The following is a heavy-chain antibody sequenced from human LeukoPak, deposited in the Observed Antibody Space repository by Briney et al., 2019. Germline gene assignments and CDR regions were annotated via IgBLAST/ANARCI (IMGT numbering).Heavy chain of an antibody. V-gene: IGHV1-58*01. D-gene: IGHD3-10*01. CDR3: AADSDGSGSQPFDP. J-gene: IGHJ5*02. CDR1: GFTFTSSA. Sequence: AVKVSRKASGFTFTSSAVQWVRQASGQRLEWIGWTVVGSGNTNYAQKFQERVTITRDMSTSTAYMELSSLRSEDTAVYYCAADSDGSGSQPFDPWGQGTLVTVSS. CDR2: TVVGSGNT.